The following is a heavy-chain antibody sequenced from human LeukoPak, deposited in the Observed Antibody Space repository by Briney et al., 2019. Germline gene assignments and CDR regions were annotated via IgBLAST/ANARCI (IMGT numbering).Heavy chain of an antibody. CDR3: ARVGPRDGYKQWSFGY. Sequence: PSQTLSLTCTVSGGSISSGSYYWSWIRQPAGKGLEWIGRIYTSGSTNYNPSLKSRVTISVDTSKNQFSLKLSSVTAADTAVYYCARVGPRDGYKQWSFGYWGQGTLVTVSS. D-gene: IGHD5-24*01. J-gene: IGHJ4*02. CDR1: GGSISSGSYY. V-gene: IGHV4-61*02. CDR2: IYTSGST.